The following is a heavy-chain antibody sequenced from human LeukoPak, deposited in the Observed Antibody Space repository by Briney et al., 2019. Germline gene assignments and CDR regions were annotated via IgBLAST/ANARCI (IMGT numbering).Heavy chain of an antibody. CDR2: ISSSSSYI. Sequence: PGGSLRLSCAVSGFTFSSYSMNWVRQAPGKGLEWVSSISSSSSYIYYADSVKGRFTISRDNAKNSLDLQMNSLRAEDTAVYYGAREWRESWFDPWGQGTLVTVSS. J-gene: IGHJ5*02. V-gene: IGHV3-21*01. D-gene: IGHD1-26*01. CDR3: AREWRESWFDP. CDR1: GFTFSSYS.